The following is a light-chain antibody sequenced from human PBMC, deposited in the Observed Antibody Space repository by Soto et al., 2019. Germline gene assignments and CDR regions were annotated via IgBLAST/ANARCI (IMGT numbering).Light chain of an antibody. CDR2: DAS. V-gene: IGKV1-33*01. CDR1: QDISNY. Sequence: DLQMTQSPPSLSESVGDRDTITCQASQDISNYLNWYQQKPGKAPKLLIYDASNLETGVPSRFSGSGSGTDFTFTISSLQPEDIATYYCQQYDNLPLTFGGGTKVDIK. J-gene: IGKJ4*01. CDR3: QQYDNLPLT.